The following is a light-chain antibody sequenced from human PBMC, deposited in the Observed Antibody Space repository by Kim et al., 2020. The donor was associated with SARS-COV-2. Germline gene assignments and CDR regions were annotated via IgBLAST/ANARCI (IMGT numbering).Light chain of an antibody. CDR3: QSYDSSLSGSGV. J-gene: IGLJ1*01. Sequence: VPISCTGSSCNIGAGYDVHWYQQLPGTAPKLLIYGNSNRPSGVPDRFSGSKSGTSASLAITGLQAEDEADYYCQSYDSSLSGSGVFGTGTKVTVL. CDR1: SCNIGAGYD. V-gene: IGLV1-40*01. CDR2: GNS.